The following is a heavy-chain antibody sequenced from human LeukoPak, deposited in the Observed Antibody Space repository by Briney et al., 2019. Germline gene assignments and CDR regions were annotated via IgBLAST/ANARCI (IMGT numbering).Heavy chain of an antibody. V-gene: IGHV4-59*08. CDR3: AXHPFSNPFDF. CDR1: GDSITSSY. CDR2: VYYTGNT. Sequence: SETLSLTCTVSGDSITSSYWSWIRQPPGKGLEWIGYVYYTGNTDYNPSLRSRVAVSLDTSKSHFTLSLRSVTAADTAVYYCAXHPFSNPFDFWGRGILVTX. J-gene: IGHJ4*02. D-gene: IGHD1-14*01.